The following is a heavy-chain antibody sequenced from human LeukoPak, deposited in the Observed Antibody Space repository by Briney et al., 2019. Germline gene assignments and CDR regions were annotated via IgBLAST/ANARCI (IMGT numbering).Heavy chain of an antibody. V-gene: IGHV4-30-4*01. CDR1: GGSISSGDYY. CDR3: ARDWAHGDHFDY. J-gene: IGHJ4*02. CDR2: IYYSGST. Sequence: SETLSLTCTVSGGSISSGDYYWSWIRQPPGKGLEWIGYIYYSGSTHYNPSLKSRVTISVDTSKNQFSLKLSSVTAADTAVYYCARDWAHGDHFDYWGQGTLVTVSS. D-gene: IGHD7-27*01.